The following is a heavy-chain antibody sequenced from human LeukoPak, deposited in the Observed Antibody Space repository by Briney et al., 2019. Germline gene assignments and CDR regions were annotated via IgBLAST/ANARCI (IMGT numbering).Heavy chain of an antibody. D-gene: IGHD6-19*01. CDR2: ISSSSSTI. CDR3: ARDQEQWLGGYFDY. CDR1: GFTFSSYS. Sequence: QPGGSLRLSCAASGFTFSSYSMKWVRQAPGKGLEWVSYISSSSSTIYYADSVKGRFTISRDNAKNSLYLQMNSLRAEDTAVYYCARDQEQWLGGYFDYWGQGTLVTVSS. J-gene: IGHJ4*02. V-gene: IGHV3-48*01.